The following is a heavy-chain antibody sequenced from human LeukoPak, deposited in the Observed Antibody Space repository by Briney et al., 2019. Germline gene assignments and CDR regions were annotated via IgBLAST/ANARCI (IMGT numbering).Heavy chain of an antibody. Sequence: GASVTVSCKASGCTFTSYNIHWARQAPGQGLEWMGWVYPASGGTHCAQNFQGRVTMTRDASISPAYMELRGLTSDDTAVYFCVRGGGTAHFDFWGQGTLVTVSS. CDR3: VRGGGTAHFDF. V-gene: IGHV1-2*02. D-gene: IGHD1-26*01. J-gene: IGHJ4*02. CDR1: GCTFTSYN. CDR2: VYPASGGT.